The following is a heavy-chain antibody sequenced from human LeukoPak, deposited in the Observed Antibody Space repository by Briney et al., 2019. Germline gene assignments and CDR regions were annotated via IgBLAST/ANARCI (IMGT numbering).Heavy chain of an antibody. CDR2: IIPIFGTA. CDR1: GGTFSSYA. V-gene: IGHV1-69*06. Sequence: ASVKVSCKASGGTFSSYAISWVRQAPGQGLEWMGGIIPIFGTANYAQKFQGRVTITADKFTSIAYMELNSLRSEDTAVYYCAGAAFTMTSWIDYWGQGTLVTVSS. CDR3: AGAAFTMTSWIDY. J-gene: IGHJ4*02. D-gene: IGHD3-22*01.